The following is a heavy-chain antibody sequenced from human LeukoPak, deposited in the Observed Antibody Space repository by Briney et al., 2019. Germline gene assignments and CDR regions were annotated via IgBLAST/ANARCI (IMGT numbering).Heavy chain of an antibody. CDR2: IYYSGSA. D-gene: IGHD5-12*01. CDR3: ARTEYSGYDSYYFDY. V-gene: IGHV4-30-4*01. J-gene: IGHJ4*02. CDR1: VGFISSGDYY. Sequence: SQTLSLTCTVSVGFISSGDYYWSWIRQPPGRGLEWIAFIYYSGSAYYNPALKSRVSMSVDTSKNQFSLKLSSVTAADTAVYYCARTEYSGYDSYYFDYWGQGTLVTVSS.